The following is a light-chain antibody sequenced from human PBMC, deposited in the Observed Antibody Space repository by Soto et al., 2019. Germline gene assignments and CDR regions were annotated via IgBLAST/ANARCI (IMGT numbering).Light chain of an antibody. V-gene: IGLV1-40*01. CDR2: GNS. Sequence: QSVLPQPPSVSGAPGQRVTISCTGSRSNIGAGYDVHWYQQLPGTAPTLLSYGNSNRPSGVPDRFSGSKSGTSASLAITGLQAEDEADYYCQSYDSSLSGWLVGGGTKLTVL. J-gene: IGLJ2*01. CDR3: QSYDSSLSGWL. CDR1: RSNIGAGYD.